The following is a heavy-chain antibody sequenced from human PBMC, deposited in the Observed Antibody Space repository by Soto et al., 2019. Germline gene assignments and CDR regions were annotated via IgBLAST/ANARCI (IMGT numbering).Heavy chain of an antibody. V-gene: IGHV3-33*01. J-gene: IGHJ6*02. Sequence: VGSLRLSCAPSGFTFSRYGMHWFRLAPCKGLEWVTVIWYDGSNKYYADSVKGRFTISRDNSKNTLYLQMNSLRAEDTAVYYCARDRTYYYDSSGYVSSYGMDVWGQGTTLTVSS. D-gene: IGHD3-22*01. CDR3: ARDRTYYYDSSGYVSSYGMDV. CDR2: IWYDGSNK. CDR1: GFTFSRYG.